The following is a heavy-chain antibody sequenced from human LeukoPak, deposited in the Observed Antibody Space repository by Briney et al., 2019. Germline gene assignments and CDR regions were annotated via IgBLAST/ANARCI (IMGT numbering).Heavy chain of an antibody. J-gene: IGHJ4*02. D-gene: IGHD3-16*01. V-gene: IGHV4-61*02. CDR2: IYTSGST. CDR3: ARDGGSNVVY. Sequence: SETLSLTCTVSGDSISSGSNYWSWIRQPAGKGLEWIGRIYTSGSTNYNSSLKSRVTISVDTSKNQFSLKLSSVTAADTAVYYCARDGGSNVVYWGQGTLVTVSS. CDR1: GDSISSGSNY.